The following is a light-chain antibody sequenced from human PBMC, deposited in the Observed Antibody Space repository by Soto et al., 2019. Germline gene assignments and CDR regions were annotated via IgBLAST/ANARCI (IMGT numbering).Light chain of an antibody. CDR2: DAS. J-gene: IGKJ1*01. Sequence: DFQMTQSPSTLSASVGDRVTITCRASQIITNRLAWYQQKPGKAPKVLIYDASNLESGVPSRFSGSRSGTEFILTISSLQPDDFATYYCQHYGGMWTFGQGTKVDIK. V-gene: IGKV1-5*01. CDR1: QIITNR. CDR3: QHYGGMWT.